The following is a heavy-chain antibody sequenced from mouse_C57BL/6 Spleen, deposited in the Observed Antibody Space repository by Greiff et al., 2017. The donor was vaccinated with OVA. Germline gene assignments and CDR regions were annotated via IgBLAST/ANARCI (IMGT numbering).Heavy chain of an antibody. J-gene: IGHJ1*03. CDR1: GFTFSSYT. CDR2: ISGGGGNT. V-gene: IGHV5-9*01. CDR3: ARQSPPYWYFDV. Sequence: EVNVVESGGGLVKPGGSLKLSCAASGFTFSSYTMSWVRQTPEKRLEWVATISGGGGNTYYQDSVKGRFTISRDNAKNTLYLQMSSLRSEDAALYYCARQSPPYWYFDVWGTGTTVTVSS.